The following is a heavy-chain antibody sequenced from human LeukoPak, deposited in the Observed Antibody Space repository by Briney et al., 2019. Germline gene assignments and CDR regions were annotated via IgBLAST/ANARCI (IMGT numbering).Heavy chain of an antibody. V-gene: IGHV4-38-2*02. CDR2: IYHSGST. CDR3: ARGLRAFDI. Sequence: TSETLSLTCTVSGYSISSGYYWGWIRQPPGKGLEWIGSIYHSGSTYYNPSLKSRVTISVDTSKNQFSLKLSSVTAADTAVYYCARGLRAFDIWGQGTMVTVSS. CDR1: GYSISSGYY. J-gene: IGHJ3*02.